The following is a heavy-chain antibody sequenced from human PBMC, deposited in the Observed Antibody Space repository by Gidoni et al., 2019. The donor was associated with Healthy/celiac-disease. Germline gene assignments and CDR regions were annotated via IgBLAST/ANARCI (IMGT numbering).Heavy chain of an antibody. CDR1: GSTFSSNA. Sequence: EVQLLESGGGLVQTGGSLRLYCAASGSTFSSNAMSWVRQAPGKGLEWVSAISGSGGSIYYADSVKGRFTISRDNSKNTLYLQMNSLRAEDTAVYYCAKDHLLTMIVVVIQFGAFDIWGQGTMVTVSS. D-gene: IGHD3-22*01. J-gene: IGHJ3*02. CDR3: AKDHLLTMIVVVIQFGAFDI. CDR2: ISGSGGSI. V-gene: IGHV3-23*01.